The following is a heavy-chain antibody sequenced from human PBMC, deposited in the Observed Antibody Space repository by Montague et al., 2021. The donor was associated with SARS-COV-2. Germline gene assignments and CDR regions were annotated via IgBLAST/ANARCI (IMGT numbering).Heavy chain of an antibody. Sequence: SETLSLTCSVPVDSITNHYWSWIRQPAGKGLEWIGRMHCTGKTNFSPFFSSRLTMSADTSKNQFSLKLTSVTAADTAIYFCARDRFDFGAGRQGTIDFWGQGTLVTVSS. CDR2: MHCTGKT. CDR3: ARDRFDFGAGRQGTIDF. J-gene: IGHJ4*02. D-gene: IGHD3-10*01. V-gene: IGHV4-4*07. CDR1: VDSITNHY.